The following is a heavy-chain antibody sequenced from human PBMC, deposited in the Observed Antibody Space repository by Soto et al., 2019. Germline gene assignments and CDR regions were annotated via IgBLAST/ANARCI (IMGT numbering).Heavy chain of an antibody. Sequence: SQTLSLTCAISGDSVSSNSAAWNWIRQSPSRGLEWLGRTYYRSKWYSEYEASVKSRITINPDTSKNQFSLQLNSVTPEDTAVYYCARRQWLEFDYWGQGTLVTVSS. CDR3: ARRQWLEFDY. V-gene: IGHV6-1*01. CDR2: TYYRSKWYS. D-gene: IGHD6-19*01. CDR1: GDSVSSNSAA. J-gene: IGHJ4*02.